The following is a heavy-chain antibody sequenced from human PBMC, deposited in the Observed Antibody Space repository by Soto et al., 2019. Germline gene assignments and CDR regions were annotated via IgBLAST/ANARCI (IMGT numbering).Heavy chain of an antibody. D-gene: IGHD5-12*01. CDR1: AYTFTSYQ. J-gene: IGHJ4*02. V-gene: IGHV1-46*01. CDR3: VRDSGYEGQGPRDGSFGY. Sequence: QVQVVQSGAEVKKPGASVKISCETSAYTFTSYQMHWVRQAPGQGLEWVGKINPSGGSTYYAQKFQGRVSMTRDTSSSTVYMELSSLRSEDTAVYYCVRDSGYEGQGPRDGSFGYWGQGTLVTVSS. CDR2: INPSGGST.